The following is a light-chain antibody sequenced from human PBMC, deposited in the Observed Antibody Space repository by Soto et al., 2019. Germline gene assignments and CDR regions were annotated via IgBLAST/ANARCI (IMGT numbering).Light chain of an antibody. J-gene: IGKJ1*01. Sequence: DIQMTLPTSTQSGSLEDRVPLTRRASQTISSWLAWYQQKPGKAPKLLIYKASTLKSGVPSRFSGSRSGTGFPLTSGILQPDDFATQYCQHYNRYSRTFGQGTKVDIK. CDR1: QTISSW. CDR2: KAS. V-gene: IGKV1-5*03. CDR3: QHYNRYSRT.